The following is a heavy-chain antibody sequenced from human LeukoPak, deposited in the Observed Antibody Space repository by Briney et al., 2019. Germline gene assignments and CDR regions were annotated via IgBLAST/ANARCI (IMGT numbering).Heavy chain of an antibody. D-gene: IGHD3-10*01. J-gene: IGHJ4*02. CDR2: IYYSGST. Sequence: KASETLSLTCTVSGGSISSSSYYWGWIRQPPGKGLEWIGSIYYSGSTYYNPSLKSRVTISVDTSKNQFSLKLSSVTAADTAVYYCASHFYGSGSYADYWGQGALVTVSS. CDR1: GGSISSSSYY. V-gene: IGHV4-39*01. CDR3: ASHFYGSGSYADY.